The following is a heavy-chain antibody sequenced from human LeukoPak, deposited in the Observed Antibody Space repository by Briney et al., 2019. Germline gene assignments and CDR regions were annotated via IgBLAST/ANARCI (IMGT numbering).Heavy chain of an antibody. D-gene: IGHD6-19*01. V-gene: IGHV4-59*08. CDR1: GGSIRTYY. Sequence: PSQTLSLTCTVSGGSIRTYYWSWIRQPPGQGLEWVGYIYLVGSTNYKPSLNSRVTMSVDTSRNQFSLNLSSVTAADTAVYYCARQSRYTIGWSPYYWGQGTLVTVSS. CDR2: IYLVGST. J-gene: IGHJ4*02. CDR3: ARQSRYTIGWSPYY.